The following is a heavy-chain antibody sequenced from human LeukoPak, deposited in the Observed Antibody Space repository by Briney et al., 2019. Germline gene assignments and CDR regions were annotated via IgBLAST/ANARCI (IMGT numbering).Heavy chain of an antibody. V-gene: IGHV3-23*01. CDR3: AKDDHGGSGWRDYYDY. Sequence: GGSLRLSCAASGSTFSTYAMSWVRQAPGKGLEWVSAISGSGGSTYYADSVKGRFTISRDNSRNTLSLQMNSLRAEDTAVYYCAKDDHGGSGWRDYYDYWGQGPLVTVSS. D-gene: IGHD6-19*01. J-gene: IGHJ4*02. CDR1: GSTFSTYA. CDR2: ISGSGGST.